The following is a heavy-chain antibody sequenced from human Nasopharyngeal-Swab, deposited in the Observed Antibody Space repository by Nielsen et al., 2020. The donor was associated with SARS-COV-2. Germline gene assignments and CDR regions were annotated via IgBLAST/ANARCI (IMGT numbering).Heavy chain of an antibody. CDR3: AKGRVTIFGVVIIDYHYYMDV. Sequence: GESLKISCAASGFTFSSYGMHWVRQAPGKGLEWVAVISYDGNYKYYADSVQGRFTISRDNSKNTLFLQMNSLRAEDTAVYYCAKGRVTIFGVVIIDYHYYMDVWGKGTTVTVSS. V-gene: IGHV3-30*18. CDR1: GFTFSSYG. J-gene: IGHJ6*03. CDR2: ISYDGNYK. D-gene: IGHD3-3*01.